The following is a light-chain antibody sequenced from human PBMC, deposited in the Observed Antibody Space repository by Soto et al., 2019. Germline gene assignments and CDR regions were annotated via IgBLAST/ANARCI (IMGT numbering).Light chain of an antibody. Sequence: QSVLTQPPSASGTPGQRVTISCSGSSSNIGSNTVNWYQQLPGAAPKLLIYSNNQRPSGVPDRFSGSKSGTSASLAISGHQSEHEADYYCAVWDDSLNGAVFGGGTQLTVL. CDR2: SNN. J-gene: IGLJ7*01. CDR1: SSNIGSNT. V-gene: IGLV1-44*01. CDR3: AVWDDSLNGAV.